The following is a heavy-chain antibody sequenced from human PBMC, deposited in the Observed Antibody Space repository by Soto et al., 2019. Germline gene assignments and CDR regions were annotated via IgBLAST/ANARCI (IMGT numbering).Heavy chain of an antibody. CDR1: GGTFSSYT. J-gene: IGHJ6*03. CDR3: ARDYRDYDFWSGQPNSPQHYYYYMDV. CDR2: IIPILGIA. D-gene: IGHD3-3*01. V-gene: IGHV1-69*02. Sequence: ASVKVSFKASGGTFSSYTISWVRQAPGQGLEWMGRIIPILGIANYAQKFQGRVTITADKSTSTAYMELSSLRSEDTAVYYCARDYRDYDFWSGQPNSPQHYYYYMDVWGKGTTVTVSS.